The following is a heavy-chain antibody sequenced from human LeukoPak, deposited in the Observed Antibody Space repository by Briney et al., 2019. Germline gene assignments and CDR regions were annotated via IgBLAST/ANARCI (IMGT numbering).Heavy chain of an antibody. CDR2: IYSGGST. J-gene: IGHJ4*02. CDR1: GFTVSSNY. Sequence: PGGSLRLSCAASGFTVSSNYMSWVRQAPGKGLEWVSVIYSGGSTYYADSVKGRFTISRDNSKNTLYLQINSLRAEDTAVYYCARDLAPIKQQPVRFDYWGQGTLVTVSS. V-gene: IGHV3-53*01. CDR3: ARDLAPIKQQPVRFDY. D-gene: IGHD6-13*01.